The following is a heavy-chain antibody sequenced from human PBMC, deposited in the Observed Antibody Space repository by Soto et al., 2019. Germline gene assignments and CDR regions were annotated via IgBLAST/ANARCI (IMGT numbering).Heavy chain of an antibody. CDR2: ISAYNGNT. CDR1: GYTFTSYG. V-gene: IGHV1-18*01. CDR3: ARVCFDGYSSSWYVY. D-gene: IGHD6-13*01. Sequence: GASVKVSCKASGYTFTSYGISWVRQAPGQGLEWMGWISAYNGNTNYAQKLQGRVTMTTDTSTSTAYMELRSLRSDDTAVYYCARVCFDGYSSSWYVYCGQGTLVPVSS. J-gene: IGHJ1*01.